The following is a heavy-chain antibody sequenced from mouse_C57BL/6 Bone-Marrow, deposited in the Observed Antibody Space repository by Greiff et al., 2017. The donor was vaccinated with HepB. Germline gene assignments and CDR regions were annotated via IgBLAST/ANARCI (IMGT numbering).Heavy chain of an antibody. J-gene: IGHJ2*01. V-gene: IGHV3-6*01. CDR1: GYSITSGYY. D-gene: IGHD4-1*01. CDR3: AITGKSYFDY. CDR2: ISYDGSN. Sequence: ESGPGLVKPSQSLSLTCSVTGYSITSGYYWNWIRQFPGNKLEWMGYISYDGSNNYNPSLKNRISITRDTSKNQFFLKLNSVTTKDTATYYCAITGKSYFDYWGQGTTLTVSS.